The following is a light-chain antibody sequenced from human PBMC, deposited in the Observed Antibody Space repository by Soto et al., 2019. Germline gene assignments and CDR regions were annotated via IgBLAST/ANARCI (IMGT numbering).Light chain of an antibody. CDR3: QQYNSYLWT. Sequence: DIQMTQSPSSLSASVGDRVTITCRAGQYIGRYLNWYQQKPGKAPKLLIYDASSLESGVPSRFSGSGSGTEFTLTISSLQPDDFATYYCQQYNSYLWTFGQGTKVDIK. J-gene: IGKJ1*01. V-gene: IGKV1-5*01. CDR2: DAS. CDR1: QYIGRY.